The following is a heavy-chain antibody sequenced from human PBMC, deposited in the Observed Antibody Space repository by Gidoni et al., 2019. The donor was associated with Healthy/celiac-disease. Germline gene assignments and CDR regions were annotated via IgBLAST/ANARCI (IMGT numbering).Heavy chain of an antibody. D-gene: IGHD6-13*01. CDR3: ARAHEQQLTPYYFDY. J-gene: IGHJ4*02. CDR1: GGPISSSSYY. CDR2: IYYSGST. V-gene: IGHV4-39*07. Sequence: QLQLQESGPGLVKPSETLSLTCTVSGGPISSSSYYWGWIRQPPGKGLEWIGSIYYSGSTYYNPSLKSRVTISVDTSKNQFSLKLSSVTAADTAVYYCARAHEQQLTPYYFDYWGQGTLVTVSS.